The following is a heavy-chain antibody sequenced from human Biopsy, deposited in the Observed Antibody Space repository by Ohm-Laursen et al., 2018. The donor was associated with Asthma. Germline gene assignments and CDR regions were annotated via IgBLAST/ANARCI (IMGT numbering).Heavy chain of an antibody. CDR1: YGSITSGGYY. CDR3: ARARDYYDSRGYYRSFDY. Sequence: TLSLTCTVSYGSITSGGYYWTWIRQHPGKGLEWIGFIYYSGSTYYNPSLKSRVSISIDTSKNQFSLKLSSVTAADTAVYYCARARDYYDSRGYYRSFDYWGQGKPVTVSS. V-gene: IGHV4-31*02. D-gene: IGHD3-22*01. CDR2: IYYSGST. J-gene: IGHJ4*02.